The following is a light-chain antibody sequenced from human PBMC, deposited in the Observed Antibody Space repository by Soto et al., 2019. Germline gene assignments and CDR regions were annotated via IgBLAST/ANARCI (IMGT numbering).Light chain of an antibody. CDR3: QHYNYWPYT. CDR1: QTIDHT. J-gene: IGKJ2*01. CDR2: DAS. Sequence: EIVMTHSPATLSLSPRHSSTLSVSASQTIDHTLAWYPRKPGQAPRLLIYDASTRATGVPARFSGSGSGTDFTLTISSLQSEDFAVYYCQHYNYWPYTFGQGTKVDIK. V-gene: IGKV3-15*01.